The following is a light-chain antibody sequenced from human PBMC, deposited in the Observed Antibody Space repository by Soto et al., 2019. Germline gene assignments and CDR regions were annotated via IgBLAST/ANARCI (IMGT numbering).Light chain of an antibody. CDR3: QQYKSYSRT. CDR2: KAS. Sequence: DIPMTQSPSTLSASVGDRVTITCRASQSISSWLAWYQQKPGKAPKLLIYKASSLESGVPSRFSGSGSGTEFTLTISSLQPDDFATYYGQQYKSYSRTFGQGTQVEIK. J-gene: IGKJ1*01. V-gene: IGKV1-5*03. CDR1: QSISSW.